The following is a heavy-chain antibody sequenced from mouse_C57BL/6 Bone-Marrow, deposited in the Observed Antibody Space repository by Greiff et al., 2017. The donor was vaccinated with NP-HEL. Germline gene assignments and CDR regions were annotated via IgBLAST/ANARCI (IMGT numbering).Heavy chain of an antibody. Sequence: VQGVESGAELARPGASVKLSCKASGYTFTSYGISWVKQRTGQGLEWIGEIYPRSGNTYYNEKFKGKATLTADKSSSTAYMELRSLTSEDSAVYFCARLYDYDENWYFDVWGTGTTVTVSS. D-gene: IGHD2-4*01. CDR3: ARLYDYDENWYFDV. CDR1: GYTFTSYG. J-gene: IGHJ1*03. V-gene: IGHV1-81*01. CDR2: IYPRSGNT.